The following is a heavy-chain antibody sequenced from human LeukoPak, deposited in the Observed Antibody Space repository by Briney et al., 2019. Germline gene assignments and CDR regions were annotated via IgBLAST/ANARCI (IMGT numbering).Heavy chain of an antibody. CDR2: VSYSGTT. J-gene: IGHJ3*02. Sequence: SETLSLTCTVSGGAISGGSYYWAWIRQPPGKGLEWIGTVSYSGTTYYKLSLKSRVTISVDTSKNQFSLKLSSVTAADTAMYYCARLSRHWVVHAFEIWGQGTMVTVSS. CDR3: ARLSRHWVVHAFEI. CDR1: GGAISGGSYY. V-gene: IGHV4-39*07. D-gene: IGHD2-21*01.